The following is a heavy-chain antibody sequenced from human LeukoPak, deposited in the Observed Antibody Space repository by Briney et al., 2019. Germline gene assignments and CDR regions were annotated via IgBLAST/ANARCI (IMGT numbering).Heavy chain of an antibody. CDR3: AREPPQLVPYFDY. Sequence: PSQTLSLTCTVSGGSISSGSYYWSWIRQPAGKGLEWIGRIYTSGSTNYNPSLKSRVTISVDTSKNQFSLKLSPVTAADTAVYYCAREPPQLVPYFDYWGQGTLVTVSS. J-gene: IGHJ4*02. CDR2: IYTSGST. D-gene: IGHD6-13*01. CDR1: GGSISSGSYY. V-gene: IGHV4-61*02.